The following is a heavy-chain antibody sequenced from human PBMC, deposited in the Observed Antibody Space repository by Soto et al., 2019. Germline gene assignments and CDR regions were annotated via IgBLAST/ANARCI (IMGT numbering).Heavy chain of an antibody. CDR1: GFTFSGNG. V-gene: IGHV3-33*01. CDR3: ARGDSGTYYYYYGMDV. CDR2: IWYDGSNK. D-gene: IGHD1-1*01. Sequence: QVQLVESGGGVVQPGRSLRLSFAASGFTFSGNGMHWVRQAPGKGLEWVAVIWYDGSNKYYADSVKGRFTISRDNSKNTLYLQMNSLRAEDTAVYYCARGDSGTYYYYYGMDVWGQGTTVTVSS. J-gene: IGHJ6*02.